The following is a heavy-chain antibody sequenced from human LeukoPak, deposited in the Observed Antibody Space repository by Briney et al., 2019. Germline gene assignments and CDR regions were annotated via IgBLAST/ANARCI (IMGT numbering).Heavy chain of an antibody. CDR2: ISSDGSIK. Sequence: PGGSLRLSCTASKFTFSHYGMQWVRQAPGKGLEWVEVISSDGSIKVYADSVKGRFTLSRDNSINTVDLQMNSLRAEDTAVYYCVKEYHSRGFGAYFDYWGQGTLVTVSS. V-gene: IGHV3-30*18. D-gene: IGHD3-3*01. CDR1: KFTFSHYG. J-gene: IGHJ4*02. CDR3: VKEYHSRGFGAYFDY.